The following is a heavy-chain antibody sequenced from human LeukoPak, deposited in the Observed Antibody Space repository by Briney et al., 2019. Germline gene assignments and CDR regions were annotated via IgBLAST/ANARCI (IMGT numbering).Heavy chain of an antibody. V-gene: IGHV4-59*01. J-gene: IGHJ6*02. Sequence: PSETLSLTCTVSGGSISSYYWSWIRQPPGKGLEWIGYIYYSGSTNYNPSLKSRVTISVDTSKNQFSLKLTSVTAADTAVYYCARGDPPYYYYGMDVWGQGTTVTVSS. CDR2: IYYSGST. CDR3: ARGDPPYYYYGMDV. D-gene: IGHD2-21*02. CDR1: GGSISSYY.